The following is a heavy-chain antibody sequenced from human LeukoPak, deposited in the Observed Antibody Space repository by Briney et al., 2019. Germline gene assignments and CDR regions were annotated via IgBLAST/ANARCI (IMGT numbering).Heavy chain of an antibody. CDR2: IYHSGST. Sequence: SQTLSLTCAVSGGSISSGGYSWSWIRQPPGKGLEWIGYIYHSGSTYYNPSLKSRVTISVDRSKNQFSLKLSSVTAADTAVYYCACSTSSQGYYGMDVWGQGTTVTVSS. D-gene: IGHD2-2*01. J-gene: IGHJ6*02. CDR1: GGSISSGGYS. CDR3: ACSTSSQGYYGMDV. V-gene: IGHV4-30-2*01.